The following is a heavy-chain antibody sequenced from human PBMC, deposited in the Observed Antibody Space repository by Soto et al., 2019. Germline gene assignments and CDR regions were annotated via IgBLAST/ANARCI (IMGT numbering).Heavy chain of an antibody. CDR2: IYYSGST. J-gene: IGHJ4*02. CDR1: GGSISSYY. D-gene: IGHD2-15*01. CDR3: ARYCSGGSCYSGYIDY. V-gene: IGHV4-59*01. Sequence: SETLSLTCTVSGGSISSYYWSWIRQPPGKGPEWIGYIYYSGSTNYNPSLKSRVTISVDTSKNQFSLKLSSVTAADTAVYYCARYCSGGSCYSGYIDYWGQGTLVTVSS.